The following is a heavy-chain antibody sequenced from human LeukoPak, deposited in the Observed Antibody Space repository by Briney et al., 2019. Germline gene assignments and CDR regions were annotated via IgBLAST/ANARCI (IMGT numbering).Heavy chain of an antibody. J-gene: IGHJ6*03. CDR1: GGSISSYY. CDR3: ARAXPPSRYYMDV. V-gene: IGHV4-59*01. CDR2: IYYSGST. Sequence: PSXTLSXTCTVSGGSISSYYWSWIRQPPGKGLEWIGYIYYSGSTNYNPSLKSRVTISVDKSKNQFSLTLRSVEAGDRAVYYCARAXPPSRYYMDVWGKGTTVTVSS.